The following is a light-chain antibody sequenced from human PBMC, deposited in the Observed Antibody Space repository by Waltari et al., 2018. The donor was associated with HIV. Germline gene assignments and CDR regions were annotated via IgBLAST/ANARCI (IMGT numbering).Light chain of an antibody. CDR1: QSVNNY. J-gene: IGKJ1*01. CDR2: DAS. V-gene: IGKV3-11*01. CDR3: QQRTNWGWT. Sequence: DIVLTQSPATLSLSPGERATLSCRASQSVNNYLAWYQQKPGQAPRLLIYDASNRATGIPARFSGSGSGTDFTLTISSLDPEDLAVYYCQQRTNWGWTFGHGTKVEIK.